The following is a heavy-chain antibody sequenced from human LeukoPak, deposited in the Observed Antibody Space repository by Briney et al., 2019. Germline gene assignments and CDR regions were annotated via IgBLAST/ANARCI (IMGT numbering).Heavy chain of an antibody. J-gene: IGHJ3*02. CDR3: ARDCSGGSCYGAFDI. CDR1: GASIRSDDYY. CDR2: IYDSGST. V-gene: IGHV4-30-4*01. Sequence: SETLSLTCTVSGASIRSDDYYWSWIRQRPGKGLEWIGYIYDSGSTYYNPSLKSRITVSVDTSENWFSLKLSSVTATDTAVYYCARDCSGGSCYGAFDIWGQGTMVTVSS. D-gene: IGHD2-15*01.